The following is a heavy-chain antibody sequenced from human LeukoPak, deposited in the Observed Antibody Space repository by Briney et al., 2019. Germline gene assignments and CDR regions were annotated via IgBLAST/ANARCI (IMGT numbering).Heavy chain of an antibody. J-gene: IGHJ6*03. V-gene: IGHV4-4*09. Sequence: SDTLSLTCTVSGDSVSGYYGSWIRQPPGKGLEWIGYFYTSANTNYNPSLKSRVAMSVDTSKNQFSLKLTSVTAADTAVYYCARGLRDEERHYGYYYMDVWGKGTTVTVSS. CDR1: GDSVSGYY. D-gene: IGHD3-22*01. CDR3: ARGLRDEERHYGYYYMDV. CDR2: FYTSANT.